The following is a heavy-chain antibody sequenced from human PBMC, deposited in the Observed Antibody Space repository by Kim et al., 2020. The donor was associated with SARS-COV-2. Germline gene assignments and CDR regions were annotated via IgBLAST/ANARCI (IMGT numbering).Heavy chain of an antibody. CDR3: ARGLSGWFDP. V-gene: IGHV1-3*01. J-gene: IGHJ5*02. Sequence: NTKYSPKFQGGVTMTRDTSATPAYIELSSLRSEDTAVYYCARGLSGWFDPWGQGTLVTVSS. D-gene: IGHD3-10*01. CDR2: NT.